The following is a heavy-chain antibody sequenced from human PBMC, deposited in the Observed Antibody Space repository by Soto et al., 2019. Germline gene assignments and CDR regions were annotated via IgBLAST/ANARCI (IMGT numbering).Heavy chain of an antibody. CDR2: IKHSGSS. Sequence: SETLSLTCAVYAGSFSHYYWNWIRQSPGKGLEWIGKIKHSGSSNYNPSLRSRVSISVDMSKNQFSLRLTSVTAADTAVYYCASSSLYGMDVWGQGTTVTVSS. J-gene: IGHJ6*02. CDR3: ASSSLYGMDV. V-gene: IGHV4-34*01. CDR1: AGSFSHYY.